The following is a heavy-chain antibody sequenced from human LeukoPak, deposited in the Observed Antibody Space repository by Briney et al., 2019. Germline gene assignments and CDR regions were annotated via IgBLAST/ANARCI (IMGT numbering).Heavy chain of an antibody. D-gene: IGHD3-22*01. Sequence: ASVKVSCKASGYTFTSYGISWVRQAPGQGLEWMGWISAYNGNTNYAQKLQGRVTMTRDTSISTAYMELSRLRSDGTAVYYCARGNYYDSSGYYYAWGQGTLVTVSS. CDR1: GYTFTSYG. J-gene: IGHJ4*02. CDR3: ARGNYYDSSGYYYA. CDR2: ISAYNGNT. V-gene: IGHV1-18*01.